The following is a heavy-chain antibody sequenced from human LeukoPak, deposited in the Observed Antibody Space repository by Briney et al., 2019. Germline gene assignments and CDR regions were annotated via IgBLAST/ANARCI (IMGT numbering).Heavy chain of an antibody. Sequence: SETLSLTCTVSGGSISSYYWSWIRQPPGKGLEWIGYIYYSGSTNYNPSLKSRVTISVDTSKNQFSLKLSSVTAADTAVYYCARLVGDILTGSNWFGPWGQGTLVTVSS. CDR2: IYYSGST. CDR3: ARLVGDILTGSNWFGP. D-gene: IGHD3-9*01. J-gene: IGHJ5*02. CDR1: GGSISSYY. V-gene: IGHV4-59*08.